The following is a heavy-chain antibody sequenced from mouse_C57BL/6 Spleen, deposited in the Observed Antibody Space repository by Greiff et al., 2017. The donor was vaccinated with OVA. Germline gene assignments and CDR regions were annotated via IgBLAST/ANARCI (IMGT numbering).Heavy chain of an antibody. D-gene: IGHD1-1*01. V-gene: IGHV1-82*01. J-gene: IGHJ4*01. CDR3: ARRTVVADYDAMDY. CDR2: FYPGDGDT. Sequence: QVQLQQSGPELVKPGASVKISCKASGYAFSSSWMNWVKQRPGKGLEWIGRFYPGDGDTNYNGKFKGKATLTADKSSSTAYMQLSSLTSEDSAVYFCARRTVVADYDAMDYWGQGTSVTVSS. CDR1: GYAFSSSW.